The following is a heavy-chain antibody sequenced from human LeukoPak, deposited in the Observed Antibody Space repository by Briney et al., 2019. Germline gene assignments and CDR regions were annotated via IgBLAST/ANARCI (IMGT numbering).Heavy chain of an antibody. Sequence: GRSLRLSCAASRFTFSSYGMHWVREAPGNGLEWVAVISDGGGNKYYADSVKGRFTVSRDNSKNTLYLQMTSLRAEDTAVYYCPREINYYFYMDVWGKGTTVAVS. CDR1: RFTFSSYG. J-gene: IGHJ6*03. V-gene: IGHV3-30*06. CDR2: ISDGGGNK. CDR3: PREINYYFYMDV.